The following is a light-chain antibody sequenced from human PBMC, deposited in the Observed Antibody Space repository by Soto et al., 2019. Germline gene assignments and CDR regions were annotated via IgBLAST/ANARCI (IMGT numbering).Light chain of an antibody. CDR1: QSVSGN. Sequence: EIVMTQSPATLSVSPGERATLSCRASQSVSGNLAWYQQKPGQAPRLLIYGASTRATGIPARFSGSGSGTEFSLTISSLQSEDFAVYYCQQYNNWPALTFGGGTKVEVK. V-gene: IGKV3D-15*01. J-gene: IGKJ4*01. CDR3: QQYNNWPALT. CDR2: GAS.